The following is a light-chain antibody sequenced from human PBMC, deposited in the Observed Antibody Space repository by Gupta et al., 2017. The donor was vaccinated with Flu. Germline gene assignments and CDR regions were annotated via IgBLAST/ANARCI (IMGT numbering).Light chain of an antibody. CDR1: SSNIGAGYD. V-gene: IGLV1-40*01. Sequence: QSVLTQPLSESGAPRQRVTISCTVSSSNIGAGYDVPWYQRVPGTAPKLLIYGNSNRPSGVPDRFSGSKSGTSASLAITGLQAEDEADYYCQSYDSSLSGSVFGGGTKLTVL. J-gene: IGLJ3*02. CDR3: QSYDSSLSGSV. CDR2: GNS.